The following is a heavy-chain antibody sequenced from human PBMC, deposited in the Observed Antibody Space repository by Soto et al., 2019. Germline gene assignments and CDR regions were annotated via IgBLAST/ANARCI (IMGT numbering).Heavy chain of an antibody. V-gene: IGHV4-59*08. CDR3: ARGHYDFWSGYFATIDY. Sequence: QVQLQESGPGLVKPLETLSLTCTVSGGSISNYYWSWIRQPPGKGLEWIGYIHYSGSTKYNPSLKGGVAISADTYKHQFSLKLSSVTAADTAMYYCARGHYDFWSGYFATIDYWGQGTLVTVS. CDR1: GGSISNYY. CDR2: IHYSGST. D-gene: IGHD3-3*01. J-gene: IGHJ4*02.